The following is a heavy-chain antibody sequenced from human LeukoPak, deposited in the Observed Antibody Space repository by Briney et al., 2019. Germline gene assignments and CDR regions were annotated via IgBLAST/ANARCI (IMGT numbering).Heavy chain of an antibody. Sequence: GGSLRLSCAASGFTFSSYAMGWVRQAPGKGLEWVSAISGSGGSTYYADSVKGRFTISRDNSKNTLYLQMNSLRAEDTAVYYCAKDLGYSYGYIPFDYWGQGTLVTVSS. D-gene: IGHD5-18*01. CDR2: ISGSGGST. CDR3: AKDLGYSYGYIPFDY. J-gene: IGHJ4*02. V-gene: IGHV3-23*01. CDR1: GFTFSSYA.